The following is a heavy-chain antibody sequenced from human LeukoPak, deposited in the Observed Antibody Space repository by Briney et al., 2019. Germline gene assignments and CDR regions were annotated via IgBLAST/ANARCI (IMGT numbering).Heavy chain of an antibody. CDR1: GFTFSSYA. CDR3: AKYPRQWLVSYYFDY. J-gene: IGHJ4*02. V-gene: IGHV3-23*01. D-gene: IGHD6-19*01. CDR2: ISGSGGST. Sequence: GGSLRLSCAASGFTFSSYAMSWVRQAPGKGLEWVSAISGSGGSTYYADSVKGRFTISRDNSKNTLYLQMSSLRAEDTAVYYCAKYPRQWLVSYYFDYWGQGTLVTVSS.